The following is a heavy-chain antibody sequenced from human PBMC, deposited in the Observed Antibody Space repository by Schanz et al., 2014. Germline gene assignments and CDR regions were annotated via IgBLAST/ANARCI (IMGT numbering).Heavy chain of an antibody. CDR2: IKGDSSEK. D-gene: IGHD5-12*01. CDR3: ADPDIVAPSGN. CDR1: GFTFSDHW. V-gene: IGHV3-7*01. Sequence: VQLVESGGALVQPGGSLRLSCSASGFTFSDHWMSWVRQPPGKGLEWVANIKGDSSEKNYVDSVKGRFTLSRDNAKKTMDLQMNSLRAEDTAIYYCADPDIVAPSGNWGQGTQVTVSS. J-gene: IGHJ4*02.